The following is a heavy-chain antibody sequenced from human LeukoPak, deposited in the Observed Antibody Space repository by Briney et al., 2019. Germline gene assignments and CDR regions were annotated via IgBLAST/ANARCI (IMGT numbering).Heavy chain of an antibody. CDR1: GSTFSSYS. Sequence: GGSLRLSCAASGSTFSSYSLNWVRQAPGKGLEWVSSITTSSSYIYYADSVKGRFTISRDNAKNSLSLQMNSLRAEDTAVYYCVREIIRLGQDDYFDYWGQGTLVTVSS. CDR2: ITTSSSYI. CDR3: VREIIRLGQDDYFDY. D-gene: IGHD3-3*02. J-gene: IGHJ4*02. V-gene: IGHV3-21*01.